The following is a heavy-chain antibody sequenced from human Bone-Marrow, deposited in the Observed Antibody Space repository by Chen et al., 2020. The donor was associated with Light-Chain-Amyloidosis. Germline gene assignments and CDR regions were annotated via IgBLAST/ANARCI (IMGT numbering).Heavy chain of an antibody. CDR3: AKGRYSSGWYNDY. CDR1: GVTFRSYA. V-gene: IGHV3-23*01. D-gene: IGHD6-19*01. CDR2: ISGSGGST. Sequence: EVQLLESGGGLVQPGGSLRLSCAASGVTFRSYAMSCVRQAPGKGLEWVSAISGSGGSTYYADSVKGRFTISRDNSKNTLYLQMNSLRAEDTAVYYCAKGRYSSGWYNDYWGQGTLVTVSS. J-gene: IGHJ4*02.